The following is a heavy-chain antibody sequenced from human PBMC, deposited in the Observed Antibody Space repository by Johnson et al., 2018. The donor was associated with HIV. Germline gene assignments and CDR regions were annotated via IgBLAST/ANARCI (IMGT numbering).Heavy chain of an antibody. D-gene: IGHD6-19*01. J-gene: IGHJ3*02. CDR2: IYSGGST. CDR3: AKGQWLDAFDI. Sequence: VQLVESGGGVVQPGRSLRLSCAASGFTFSSYAMHWVRQAPGKGLEWVAVIYSGGSTYYADSVKGRFTISRDNSKNTLYLQMNSLRAEDTAVYYCAKGQWLDAFDIWGQGTMVTVSS. CDR1: GFTFSSYA. V-gene: IGHV3-NL1*01.